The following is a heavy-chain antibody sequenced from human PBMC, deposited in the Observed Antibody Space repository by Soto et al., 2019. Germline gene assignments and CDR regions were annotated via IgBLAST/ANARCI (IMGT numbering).Heavy chain of an antibody. Sequence: QVQLQQSGPRLVKPSQTLSLTCAISGDSVSSKSGAWNWIRQSPSRGLEWLGRTYYRTNWHNDSAVSVRSRIIINPDTSKNLFSLQLHSVTPEDTAVYYCARDRAQYGMDVWGQGTTVTVSS. V-gene: IGHV6-1*01. J-gene: IGHJ6*02. CDR1: GDSVSSKSGA. D-gene: IGHD3-10*01. CDR2: TYYRTNWHN. CDR3: ARDRAQYGMDV.